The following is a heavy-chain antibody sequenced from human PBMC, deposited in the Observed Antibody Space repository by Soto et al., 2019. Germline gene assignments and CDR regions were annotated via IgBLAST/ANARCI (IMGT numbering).Heavy chain of an antibody. CDR1: TAFTTRGGYY. V-gene: IGHV4-31*03. CDR3: ARDLCCCYYGMDV. CDR2: IYYSGSI. J-gene: IGHJ6*02. D-gene: IGHD2-15*01. Sequence: SETRSLTSTLSTAFTTRGGYYCSWIRQHPGKGLEGTGYIYYSGSIYYNPSLKTRVAISVAPAKTQFSLRVSAVTTADWTVVYCARDLCCCYYGMDVWGQGTTVTVSS.